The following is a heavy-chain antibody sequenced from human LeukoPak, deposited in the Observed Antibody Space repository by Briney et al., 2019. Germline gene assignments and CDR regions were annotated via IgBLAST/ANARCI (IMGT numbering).Heavy chain of an antibody. CDR3: ARASNPGWFDP. V-gene: IGHV1-8*02. CDR1: GYTFTSYG. D-gene: IGHD3-3*02. Sequence: ASVKVSCKASGYTFTSYGINWVRQATGQGLEWMGWMNPNSGNTGYAQKFQGRVTMTRNTSISTAYMELSSLRSGDTAVYYCARASNPGWFDPWGQGTLVTVSS. CDR2: MNPNSGNT. J-gene: IGHJ5*02.